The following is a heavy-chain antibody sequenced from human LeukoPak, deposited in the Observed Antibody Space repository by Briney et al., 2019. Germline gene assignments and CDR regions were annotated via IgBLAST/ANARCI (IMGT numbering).Heavy chain of an antibody. CDR3: ARAWDDTAMVSRSNTNYFDY. CDR1: GYTFTSYY. V-gene: IGHV1-46*01. D-gene: IGHD5-18*01. Sequence: ASVKVSCKASGYTFTSYYMHWVRQAPGQGLEWMGIINPSGGSTSYAQKFQGRVTMTRDTSTSTVYMELNSLRSEDTAVYYCARAWDDTAMVSRSNTNYFDYWGQGTLVTVSS. J-gene: IGHJ4*02. CDR2: INPSGGST.